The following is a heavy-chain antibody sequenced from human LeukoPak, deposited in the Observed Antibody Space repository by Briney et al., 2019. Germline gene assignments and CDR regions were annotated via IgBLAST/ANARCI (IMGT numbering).Heavy chain of an antibody. Sequence: ASVKVSCTASGGTFSSYAISWVRQAPGQGLEWMGGIIPIFGTANYAQKFQGRVTITTDESTSTAYMELSSLRSEDTAVYYCARDSRYSSSSYWFDPWGQGTLVTVSS. V-gene: IGHV1-69*05. D-gene: IGHD6-6*01. CDR3: ARDSRYSSSSYWFDP. J-gene: IGHJ5*02. CDR1: GGTFSSYA. CDR2: IIPIFGTA.